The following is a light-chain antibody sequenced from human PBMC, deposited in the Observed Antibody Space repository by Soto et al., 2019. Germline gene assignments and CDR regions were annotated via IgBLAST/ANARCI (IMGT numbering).Light chain of an antibody. CDR2: DAS. Sequence: EIVMTQSPATLSVSPGERATLSCRVSQSVGSFLAWYRQKPGQAPRLLIFDASNRATGIPVRFSGSGSGTDFTLTISSLEPEDFAVYYCQQRSSWPPTFGQGTRLEI. CDR3: QQRSSWPPT. V-gene: IGKV3-11*01. J-gene: IGKJ5*01. CDR1: QSVGSF.